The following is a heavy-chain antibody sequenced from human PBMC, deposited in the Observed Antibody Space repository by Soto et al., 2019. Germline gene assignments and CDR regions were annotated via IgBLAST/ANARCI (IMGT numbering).Heavy chain of an antibody. J-gene: IGHJ5*02. CDR2: IFYSGPT. V-gene: IGHV4-31*03. D-gene: IGHD3-16*01. CDR3: ARDRVMLTFGGASEEWGIDP. Sequence: SETLSLTCTVSGDSITSGVHYWSWIRQLPGKGLEWIGYIFYSGPTYYNPSLKSRVAISVDTSKNQFSLKLNSVTAADTAVYYCARDRVMLTFGGASEEWGIDPWGPGTLVTVSS. CDR1: GDSITSGVHY.